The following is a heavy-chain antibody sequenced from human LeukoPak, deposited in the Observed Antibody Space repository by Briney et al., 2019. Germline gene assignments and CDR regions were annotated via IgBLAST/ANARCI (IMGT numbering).Heavy chain of an antibody. CDR1: GGTFSSYT. CDR3: ARFIASSSSGFYYMDV. J-gene: IGHJ6*03. CDR2: IIPILGIA. V-gene: IGHV1-69*02. D-gene: IGHD6-6*01. Sequence: ASVKVSCKASGGTFSSYTIGWVRQAPGQGLEWIGRIIPILGIANYAQKFQGRVTITADKSTSTAYMELSSLRSEDTAVYYCARFIASSSSGFYYMDVWGKGTTVTVSS.